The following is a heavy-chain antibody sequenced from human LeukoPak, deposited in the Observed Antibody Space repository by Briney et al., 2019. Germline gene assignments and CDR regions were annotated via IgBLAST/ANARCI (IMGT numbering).Heavy chain of an antibody. V-gene: IGHV4-59*01. D-gene: IGHD6-13*01. CDR3: ARDRSSRREFQH. J-gene: IGHJ1*01. CDR2: IYYSGST. Sequence: SETLSLTCAVYGGSFSGYYWSWIRQPPGKGLEWIGYIYYSGSTNYNPSLKSRVTISVDTSKNQFSLKLSSVTAADTAVYYCARDRSSRREFQHWGQGTLVTVSS. CDR1: GGSFSGYY.